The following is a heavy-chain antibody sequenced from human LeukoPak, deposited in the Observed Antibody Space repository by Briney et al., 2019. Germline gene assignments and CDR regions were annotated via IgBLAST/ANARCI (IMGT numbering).Heavy chain of an antibody. CDR2: KGSDGTNK. CDR1: GFTFSTYA. Sequence: GGSLRLSCAASGFTFSTYAMHWVRQAPGEGLEWVAFKGSDGTNKHYGDAVKGRFTISRDNSKNTLYLQMNSLRPEDTAVYYCAKGLRDGSNKYFDSWGQGTLVTVSS. V-gene: IGHV3-30*02. D-gene: IGHD5-24*01. CDR3: AKGLRDGSNKYFDS. J-gene: IGHJ4*02.